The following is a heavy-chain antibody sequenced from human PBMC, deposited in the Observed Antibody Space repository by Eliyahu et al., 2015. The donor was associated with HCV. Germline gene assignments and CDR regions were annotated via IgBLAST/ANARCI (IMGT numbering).Heavy chain of an antibody. CDR1: GFXFRW. CDR3: AGGQGWLTDS. Sequence: EVQLVESGGGLVQPGGSLRLSCAASGFXFRWMNWFRQAPGKGLEWVANIKRDASEKNYXDSVNGRFIISRDNAKNSLYLQMNSLRVEDTAIYYCAGGQGWLTDSWGQGTLVTVSS. CDR2: IKRDASEK. D-gene: IGHD6-19*01. J-gene: IGHJ4*02. V-gene: IGHV3-7*01.